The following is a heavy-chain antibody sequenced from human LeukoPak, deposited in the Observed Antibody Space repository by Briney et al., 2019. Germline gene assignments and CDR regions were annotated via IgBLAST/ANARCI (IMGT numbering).Heavy chain of an antibody. CDR3: AKDSYYGSGSLYHLGHFDY. D-gene: IGHD3-10*01. J-gene: IGHJ4*02. CDR2: ISGSGGST. Sequence: GGSLRLSCAASGFTFSSYAMSWVRQAPGKGLEWVSAISGSGGSTYYADSVKGRFTISRDNSKNTLYLQMNSLRAEDTAVYYCAKDSYYGSGSLYHLGHFDYWGQGTLVTVSS. CDR1: GFTFSSYA. V-gene: IGHV3-23*01.